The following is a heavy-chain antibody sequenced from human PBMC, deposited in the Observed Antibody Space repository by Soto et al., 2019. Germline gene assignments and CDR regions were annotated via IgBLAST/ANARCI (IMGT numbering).Heavy chain of an antibody. CDR3: SRGTIVARHHLDY. V-gene: IGHV3-30*03. J-gene: IGHJ4*02. Sequence: QVQLVESGGGVVQPGKSLRLSCAASGFTFSGYAMHWARQAPGKGLEWVTGISIRGGNEDYAESVRGRFTITRADSKNTLYLQMDSRRVEDTAVYYCSRGTIVARHHLDYWGQGTLVTVSS. D-gene: IGHD6-6*01. CDR2: ISIRGGNE. CDR1: GFTFSGYA.